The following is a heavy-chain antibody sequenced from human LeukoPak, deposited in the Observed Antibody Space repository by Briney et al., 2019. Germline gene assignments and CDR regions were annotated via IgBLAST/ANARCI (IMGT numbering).Heavy chain of an antibody. CDR1: GFTFSDYY. CDR2: ISSSSSYI. CDR3: ARAVYGFDAFDI. J-gene: IGHJ3*02. V-gene: IGHV3-11*06. Sequence: PGGSLRLSCAASGFTFSDYYMSWIRQAPGKGLEWVSYISSSSSYIYYADSVKGRFTISRDNAKNSLYLQMNSLRAEDTAVYYCARAVYGFDAFDIWGQGTMVTVSS. D-gene: IGHD4-17*01.